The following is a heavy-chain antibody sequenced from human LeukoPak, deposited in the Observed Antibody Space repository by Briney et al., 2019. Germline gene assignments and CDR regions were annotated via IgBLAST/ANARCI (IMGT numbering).Heavy chain of an antibody. D-gene: IGHD6-6*01. CDR1: GFIFSSYG. J-gene: IGHJ4*02. V-gene: IGHV3-30*18. CDR2: ISYDGSNK. Sequence: GGSLRLSCAASGFIFSSYGMHWVRQAPGKGLEWVAVISYDGSNKYYADSVKGRFTISRDNSKNTLYLQMNSLRAEDTAVYYCANPNGSSSFDYWGQGTLVTVSS. CDR3: ANPNGSSSFDY.